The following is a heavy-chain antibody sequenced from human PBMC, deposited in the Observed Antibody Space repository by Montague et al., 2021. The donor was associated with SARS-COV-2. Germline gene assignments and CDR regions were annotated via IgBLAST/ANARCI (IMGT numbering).Heavy chain of an antibody. CDR1: GFSLSTRGVG. Sequence: PALVKPTQTLTLTCTFSGFSLSTRGVGVGWIRQPPGKALEWFALIYWDDDERYSPSLESRLTIGKDNSKNQVVLTMTKMAPVDTATYYCAHTKAPAGDRWFDPWGQGTPVTVSS. J-gene: IGHJ5*02. V-gene: IGHV2-5*02. D-gene: IGHD6-13*01. CDR2: IYWDDDE. CDR3: AHTKAPAGDRWFDP.